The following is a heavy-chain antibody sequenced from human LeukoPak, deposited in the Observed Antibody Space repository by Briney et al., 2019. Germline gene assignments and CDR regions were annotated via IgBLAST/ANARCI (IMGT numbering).Heavy chain of an antibody. J-gene: IGHJ6*04. CDR2: TIPIFGTA. Sequence: PVKVSCKASGGTFSSYAISWVRQAPGQGLEWMGGTIPIFGTANYAQKFQGRVAITADKSTSTAYMELSSLRSEDTAVYYCARGPYNWNYVSLDVWGKGTTVTVSS. CDR3: ARGPYNWNYVSLDV. CDR1: GGTFSSYA. D-gene: IGHD1-7*01. V-gene: IGHV1-69*06.